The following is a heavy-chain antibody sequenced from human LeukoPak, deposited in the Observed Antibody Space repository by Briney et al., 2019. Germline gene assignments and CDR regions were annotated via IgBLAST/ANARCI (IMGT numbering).Heavy chain of an antibody. CDR3: AKDGGRYCSGGSCYGDAFDI. CDR1: GFTFSSYA. D-gene: IGHD2-15*01. Sequence: GGSLRLSCAASGFTFSSYAMNWVRQAPGKGLEWVSAIISCSGGSTYYADSVKGRFTISRDNSKNTLYLQVNSLRAEDTAVYYCAKDGGRYCSGGSCYGDAFDIWGQGTLVTVSS. CDR2: IISCSGGST. V-gene: IGHV3-23*01. J-gene: IGHJ3*02.